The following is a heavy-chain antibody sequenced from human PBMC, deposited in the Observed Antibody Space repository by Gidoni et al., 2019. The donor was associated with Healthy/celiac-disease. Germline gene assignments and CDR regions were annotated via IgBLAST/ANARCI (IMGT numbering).Heavy chain of an antibody. CDR3: AAVTGGMRLLPDY. CDR2: IVVGSGNT. J-gene: IGHJ4*02. Sequence: QMQLVQSGPEVKKPGTSVKVSCKASGFTFTSSAVQWVRQARGQRLEWIGWIVVGSGNTNYAQKFQERVTITRDMSTSTAYMELSSLRSEDTAVYYCAAVTGGMRLLPDYWGQGTLVTVSS. V-gene: IGHV1-58*01. D-gene: IGHD3-22*01. CDR1: GFTFTSSA.